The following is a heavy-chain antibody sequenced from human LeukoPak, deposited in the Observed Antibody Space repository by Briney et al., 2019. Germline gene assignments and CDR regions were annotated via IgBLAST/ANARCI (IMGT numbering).Heavy chain of an antibody. V-gene: IGHV4-38-2*02. CDR2: VYHSGAT. Sequence: SETLSLTCSVSSYSISDGYYWGWIRQPPGKGLEWIGGVYHSGATYYTPSLKSRVTISVDTSKNQFSLNLTSVTAADTAVYYCARDSSGTLSGGGWFDPWGQGTLVTVSS. J-gene: IGHJ5*02. D-gene: IGHD6-19*01. CDR1: SYSISDGYY. CDR3: ARDSSGTLSGGGWFDP.